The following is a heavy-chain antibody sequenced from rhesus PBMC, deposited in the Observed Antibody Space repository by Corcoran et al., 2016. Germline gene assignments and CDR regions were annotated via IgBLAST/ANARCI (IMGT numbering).Heavy chain of an antibody. J-gene: IGHJ4*01. CDR2: IIGSSGST. CDR3: ARGSYYSGSSDY. D-gene: IGHD3-16*01. CDR1: GGSISGYY. V-gene: IGHV4-165*01. Sequence: QLQLQESGPGLVKPSETLSLTCAVSGGSISGYYWSWIRQPTGKGLEWIGYIIGSSGSTYYNPSLKSRVTISTETSKNQFSLKLSSVTAADTAVYYCARGSYYSGSSDYWGQGVLVTVSS.